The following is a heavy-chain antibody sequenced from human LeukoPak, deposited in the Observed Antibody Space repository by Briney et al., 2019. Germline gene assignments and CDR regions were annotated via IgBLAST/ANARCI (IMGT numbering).Heavy chain of an antibody. D-gene: IGHD2-8*01. CDR1: GFTFSSYS. V-gene: IGHV3-7*01. J-gene: IGHJ4*02. Sequence: GGSLRLSCVVSGFTFSSYSMSWVRQAPGKGLDWVANINHDGSEKYYVDSVKGRFTISRDNAKNSVYLQMDSLRADDTAIYYCSRDRVWTVLYWGQGVLVTVSS. CDR3: SRDRVWTVLY. CDR2: INHDGSEK.